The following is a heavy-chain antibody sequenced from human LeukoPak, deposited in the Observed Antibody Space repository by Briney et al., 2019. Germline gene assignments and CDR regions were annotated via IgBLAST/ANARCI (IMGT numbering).Heavy chain of an antibody. CDR3: ARDAVSFDY. CDR1: GFTFSSYA. J-gene: IGHJ4*02. Sequence: GGSLRLSSAASGFTFSSYAMNWVRQAPGKGLEWVSYISSSGSTIYYADSVKGRFTISRDNAKTSLYLQMNSLRAEDTAVYYCARDAVSFDYWGQGTLVTVSS. V-gene: IGHV3-48*04. D-gene: IGHD2-8*01. CDR2: ISSSGSTI.